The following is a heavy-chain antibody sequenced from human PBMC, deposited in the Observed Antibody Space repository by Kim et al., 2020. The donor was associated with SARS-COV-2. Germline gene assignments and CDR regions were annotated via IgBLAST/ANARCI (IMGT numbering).Heavy chain of an antibody. D-gene: IGHD3-10*01. Sequence: GGSLRLSCAASGFTFSSYAMHWVRQAPGKGLEWVAVISYDGSNKYYADSVRGRFTISRDNSKNTLYLQMNSLRAEDTAVYYCARGGGWFGGSTWFDPCG. J-gene: IGHJ5*02. CDR3: ARGGGWFGGSTWFDP. CDR1: GFTFSSYA. V-gene: IGHV3-30*04. CDR2: ISYDGSNK.